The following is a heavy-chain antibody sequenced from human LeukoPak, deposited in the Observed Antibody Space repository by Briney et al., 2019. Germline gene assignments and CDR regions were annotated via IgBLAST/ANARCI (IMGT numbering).Heavy chain of an antibody. CDR3: ARQWLAGPAIDY. V-gene: IGHV4-39*01. D-gene: IGHD6-19*01. J-gene: IGHJ4*02. CDR2: TYYRGST. Sequence: SETLSLTCTVSGGSVSSSNYYWGWIRQPPGKGLEWIGSTYYRGSTEYNPSLKSRVTISVDTSKNQSSLKLSSVTAADTAVYYCARQWLAGPAIDYWGQGTLVTVSS. CDR1: GGSVSSSNYY.